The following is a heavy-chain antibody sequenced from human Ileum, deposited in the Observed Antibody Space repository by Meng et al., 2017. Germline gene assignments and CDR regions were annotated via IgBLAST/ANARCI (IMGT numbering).Heavy chain of an antibody. J-gene: IGHJ4*02. CDR2: VSGNGRDT. D-gene: IGHD3-22*01. CDR1: GFTFSTYA. Sequence: GESLKISCAASGFTFSTYAMSWVRQAPGKGLEWVSAVSGNGRDTYYADSVKGRFTASRDNSKITLYLQMSSLGADDTAVYYCAKALDSGGYYFERGSDYWGQGTLVTVSS. V-gene: IGHV3-23*01. CDR3: AKALDSGGYYFERGSDY.